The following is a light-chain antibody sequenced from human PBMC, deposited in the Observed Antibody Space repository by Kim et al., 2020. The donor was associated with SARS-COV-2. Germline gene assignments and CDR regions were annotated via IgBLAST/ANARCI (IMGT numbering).Light chain of an antibody. CDR2: KAS. CDR1: QNVNIW. Sequence: LAYVRDKITITCRASQNVNIWLAWYKQRPEKAPKRLIVKASTLEGGVPSRFSGSGSGTEFTLTITSLQPDDAATYFCQQYNNRWTFGQGTKVDIK. V-gene: IGKV1-5*03. CDR3: QQYNNRWT. J-gene: IGKJ1*01.